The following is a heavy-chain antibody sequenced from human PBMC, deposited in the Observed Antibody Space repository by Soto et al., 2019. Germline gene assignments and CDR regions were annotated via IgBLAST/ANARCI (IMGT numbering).Heavy chain of an antibody. CDR2: IYSGGIT. CDR3: ARDRYPGFFDY. J-gene: IGHJ4*02. CDR1: GFTVSSNY. V-gene: IGHV3-53*01. Sequence: GGSLRLSCAASGFTVSSNYMSWVRQAPGKGLEWVSVIYSGGITYYADSVKGRFTISRDNSKNTLYLQMKSLRAEDTAVYYCARDRYPGFFDYWGPGTLLTV. D-gene: IGHD1-1*01.